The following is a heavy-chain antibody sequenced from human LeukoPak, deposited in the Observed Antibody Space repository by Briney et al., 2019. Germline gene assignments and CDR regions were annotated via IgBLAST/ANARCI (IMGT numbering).Heavy chain of an antibody. CDR2: VSGTGGST. J-gene: IGHJ3*02. D-gene: IGHD6-13*01. Sequence: HPGGSLRLSCGASGLPFSIYGMNWVRQAPGKGLEWVAAVSGTGGSTFYADSVKGRFTISRDNSKNTLYMQMNSLRAEDTAEYYCAKDRAYTSSPTHDAFDIWGQGTMVTVSS. CDR3: AKDRAYTSSPTHDAFDI. V-gene: IGHV3-23*01. CDR1: GLPFSIYG.